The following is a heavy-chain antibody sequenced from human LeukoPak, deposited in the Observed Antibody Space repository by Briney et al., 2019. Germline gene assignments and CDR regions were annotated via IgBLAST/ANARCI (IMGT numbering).Heavy chain of an antibody. J-gene: IGHJ6*02. CDR1: GFSFSSSA. V-gene: IGHV1-58*01. Sequence: SVRVSCKASGFSFSSSAVQWVRQARGQRLEWIGWIVVGSGSINYAQNFQGRVTITRDVSTSTAYIELSSLRSEDTAVYYCAAVPGYSISWFQYGMDVWGQGTTVTVSS. CDR2: IVVGSGSI. CDR3: AAVPGYSISWFQYGMDV. D-gene: IGHD6-13*01.